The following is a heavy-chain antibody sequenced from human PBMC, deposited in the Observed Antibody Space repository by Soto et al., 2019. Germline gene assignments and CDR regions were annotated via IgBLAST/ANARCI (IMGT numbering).Heavy chain of an antibody. CDR3: GRHRGYYEIVTGYNTEFNFDE. CDR2: IYYSGST. CDR1: CGSISSSNYY. V-gene: IGHV4-39*01. J-gene: IGHJ4*02. Sequence: PSEPLSLTCTVSCGSISSSNYYWGWIRQPPGKGLEWIGSIYYSGSTYYSPSLKSRVTISVDTSKNQFSLNLSSVTAADTAVYYCGRHRGYYEIVTGYNTEFNFDEWGQGPLVTV. D-gene: IGHD3-9*01.